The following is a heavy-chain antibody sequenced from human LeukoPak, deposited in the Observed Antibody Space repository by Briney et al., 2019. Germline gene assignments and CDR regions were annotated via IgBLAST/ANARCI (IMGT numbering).Heavy chain of an antibody. Sequence: GGSLRLSCAASGFTFSSYGMHGVRQAPGKGLEWVAVISYDGSNKYYADSVKGRFTISRDNSKNTLYLQMNSLRAEDTAVYYCAKGEGIAVAGTDYWGQGTLVTVSS. CDR3: AKGEGIAVAGTDY. J-gene: IGHJ4*02. V-gene: IGHV3-30*18. CDR2: ISYDGSNK. D-gene: IGHD6-19*01. CDR1: GFTFSSYG.